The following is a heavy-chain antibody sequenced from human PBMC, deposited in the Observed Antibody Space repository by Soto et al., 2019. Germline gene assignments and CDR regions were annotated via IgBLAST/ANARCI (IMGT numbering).Heavy chain of an antibody. CDR1: SGSISSSNW. D-gene: IGHD6-19*01. Sequence: SETLSLTCAVSSGSISSSNWWSWVRQPPGKGLEWIGEIFHSGSTNYNPSLKSRVTISVDKSKNQFSLKLSSVTAADTAVYYCARVDSSGWYLDYWGQGTLVTVSS. CDR3: ARVDSSGWYLDY. V-gene: IGHV4-4*02. CDR2: IFHSGST. J-gene: IGHJ4*02.